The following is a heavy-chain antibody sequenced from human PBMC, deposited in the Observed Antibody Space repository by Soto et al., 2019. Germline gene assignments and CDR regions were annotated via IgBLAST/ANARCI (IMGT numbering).Heavy chain of an antibody. Sequence: GGSLRLSCAPSGFTFSSYAMHWVRQAPGKGLEWVAVISYDGSNKYYADSVKRRFTISRDNSKNTMYLTTNTLRAVEKAVYYCARDSSGWYPLAYWGQGT. J-gene: IGHJ4*02. V-gene: IGHV3-30-3*01. D-gene: IGHD6-19*01. CDR3: ARDSSGWYPLAY. CDR1: GFTFSSYA. CDR2: ISYDGSNK.